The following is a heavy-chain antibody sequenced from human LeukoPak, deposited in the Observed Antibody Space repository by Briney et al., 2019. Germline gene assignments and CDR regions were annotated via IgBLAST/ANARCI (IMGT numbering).Heavy chain of an antibody. CDR2: ISWNSGSI. D-gene: IGHD6-6*01. CDR3: AKDIQVAARPGAFDI. Sequence: GRSLRLSCAASGFTFDDYAMHWVRQAPGKGLERVSGISWNSGSIGYADSVKGRFTISRDNAKNSLYLQMNSLRAEDTALYYCAKDIQVAARPGAFDIWGQGTMVTVSS. J-gene: IGHJ3*02. V-gene: IGHV3-9*01. CDR1: GFTFDDYA.